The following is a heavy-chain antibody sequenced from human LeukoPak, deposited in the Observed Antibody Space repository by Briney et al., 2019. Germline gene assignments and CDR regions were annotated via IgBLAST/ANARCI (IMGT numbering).Heavy chain of an antibody. V-gene: IGHV1-2*02. J-gene: IGHJ4*02. D-gene: IGHD3-3*01. CDR1: GYTFNGYY. CDR2: INPNSGGT. Sequence: ASVKVSCKASGYTFNGYYMHWVRQAPGQGLEWMGWINPNSGGTNYAQKFQGRVTMTRDTSISTAYMELSRLRSDDTAVYYCARETRTTITIFGVVIMTPTRGFDYWGQGTLVTVSS. CDR3: ARETRTTITIFGVVIMTPTRGFDY.